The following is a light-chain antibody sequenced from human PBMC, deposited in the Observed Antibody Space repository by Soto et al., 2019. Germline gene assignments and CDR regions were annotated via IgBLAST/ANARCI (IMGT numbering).Light chain of an antibody. Sequence: DIVLTQSPGTLSLSPGERATLSCRASQSVGSNYLAWYQLKPGQAPRLLIYAAFSRATGIPDRFSGSGSGTDFTLTITRLEPEDFAVYYCQHYGTTVYTFGQGTKLEIK. V-gene: IGKV3-20*01. CDR3: QHYGTTVYT. CDR2: AAF. CDR1: QSVGSNY. J-gene: IGKJ2*01.